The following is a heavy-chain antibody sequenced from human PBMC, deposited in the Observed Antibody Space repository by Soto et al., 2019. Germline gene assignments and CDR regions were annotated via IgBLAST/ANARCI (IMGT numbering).Heavy chain of an antibody. D-gene: IGHD4-17*01. Sequence: EVQLVESGGGLVQPGGSLRLSCAASGFTFSDPYMDWVRQAPGKGLEWVGRTRNKANSYTTEYAASVKGRFTISRDDSPNSLYLQMNSLKTEDTAVYYCARVVTNSWYFDLWGRGTLVTVSS. CDR3: ARVVTNSWYFDL. CDR1: GFTFSDPY. V-gene: IGHV3-72*01. J-gene: IGHJ2*01. CDR2: TRNKANSYTT.